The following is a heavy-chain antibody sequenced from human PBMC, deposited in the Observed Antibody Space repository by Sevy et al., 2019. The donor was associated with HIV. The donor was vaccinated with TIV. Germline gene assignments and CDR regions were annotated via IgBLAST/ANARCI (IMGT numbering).Heavy chain of an antibody. D-gene: IGHD6-19*01. J-gene: IGHJ4*02. V-gene: IGHV5-51*01. CDR1: AYTFTTHW. CDR2: MSPGHSDP. Sequence: GESLKISCKGSAYTFTTHWIGWVRQMPGKGLEWMGIMSPGHSDPRYSPSFQGQVTMSVEKSVSTAYLQWHSLETSDTAIYSCARLDSYSIGWSPRYYFDDWGQGTLVTVSS. CDR3: ARLDSYSIGWSPRYYFDD.